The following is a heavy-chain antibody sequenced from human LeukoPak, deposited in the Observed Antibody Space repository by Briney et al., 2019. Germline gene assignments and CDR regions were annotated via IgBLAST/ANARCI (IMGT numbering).Heavy chain of an antibody. CDR1: GYTFTGYY. J-gene: IGHJ3*02. Sequence: GASVKVSCKASGYTFTGYYMHWLRQAPGQGLEWMGWINPNSGGTNYAQKFQGRVTMTRDTSISTAYMELSRLRSDDTAVYYCATSRLDSDAFDIWGQGTMVTVSS. D-gene: IGHD1-1*01. V-gene: IGHV1-2*02. CDR3: ATSRLDSDAFDI. CDR2: INPNSGGT.